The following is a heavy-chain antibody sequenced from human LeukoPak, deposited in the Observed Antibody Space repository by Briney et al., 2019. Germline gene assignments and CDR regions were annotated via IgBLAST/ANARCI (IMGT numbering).Heavy chain of an antibody. J-gene: IGHJ4*02. CDR2: IYYSGST. V-gene: IGHV4-59*01. CDR3: AKRLGAWSAFDI. CDR1: GGSFSGYY. D-gene: IGHD3-10*01. Sequence: RASETLSLTCAVYGGSFSGYYWSWIRQPPGKGLEWIGYIYYSGSTNYNPSLKSRVTISVDTSKNQFSLKLSSVTAADTAVYYCAKRLGAWSAFDIWGQGTLVTVSS.